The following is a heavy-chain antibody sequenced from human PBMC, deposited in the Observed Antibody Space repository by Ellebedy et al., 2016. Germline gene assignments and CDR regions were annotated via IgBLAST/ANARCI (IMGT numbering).Heavy chain of an antibody. J-gene: IGHJ6*02. D-gene: IGHD2/OR15-2a*01. Sequence: GGSLRLXXAASGFTFSRYGFHWVRQAPGKGLEWAALISDDGYDEFYSDSVRGRFTISRDNSKIRVYLQMNSLRVEDSAVYYCAKVRSPDFYRYNAMDVWGQGTTVTVSS. CDR2: ISDDGYDE. CDR1: GFTFSRYG. V-gene: IGHV3-30*18. CDR3: AKVRSPDFYRYNAMDV.